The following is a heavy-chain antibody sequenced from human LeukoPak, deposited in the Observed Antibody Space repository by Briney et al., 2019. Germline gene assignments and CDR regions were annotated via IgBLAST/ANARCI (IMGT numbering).Heavy chain of an antibody. CDR3: ARDSASGSQTWFDP. CDR2: IYYSGST. Sequence: PSETLSLTCTVSGGSISSYYWSWIRQPPGKGLEWIGYIYYSGSTNYNPSLKMRVTISVDTSKNQFSLKLSSVTATDTAVYYCARDSASGSQTWFDPWGQGTLVTVSS. D-gene: IGHD1-26*01. V-gene: IGHV4-59*01. CDR1: GGSISSYY. J-gene: IGHJ5*02.